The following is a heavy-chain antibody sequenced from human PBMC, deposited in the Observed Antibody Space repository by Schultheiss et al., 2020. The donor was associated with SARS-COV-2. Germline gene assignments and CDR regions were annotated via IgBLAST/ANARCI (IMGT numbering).Heavy chain of an antibody. Sequence: SQTLSLTCTVSGGSISSSSYYWGWIRQPPGTGLEWIGSIYYSGSTYYNPSLKSRVTISVDTSKNQFSLKLSAVTAADTAVYYCARWRRGYYGSGSFLDPWGQGTLVTVSS. CDR2: IYYSGST. V-gene: IGHV4-39*01. J-gene: IGHJ5*02. CDR3: ARWRRGYYGSGSFLDP. CDR1: GGSISSSSYY. D-gene: IGHD3-10*01.